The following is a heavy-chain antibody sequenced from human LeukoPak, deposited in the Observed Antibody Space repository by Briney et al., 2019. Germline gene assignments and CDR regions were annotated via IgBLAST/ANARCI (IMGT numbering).Heavy chain of an antibody. J-gene: IGHJ4*02. V-gene: IGHV1-8*03. Sequence: ASVKVSCQASGYTFTSYDINWVRQATGQGLEWMGWMNPNSGNTGYAQKFQGRVTITRNTAISTAYMELSSLRSEDTAVYYCAREWRYDSSGSLDYWGQGTLVTVSS. D-gene: IGHD3-22*01. CDR1: GYTFTSYD. CDR2: MNPNSGNT. CDR3: AREWRYDSSGSLDY.